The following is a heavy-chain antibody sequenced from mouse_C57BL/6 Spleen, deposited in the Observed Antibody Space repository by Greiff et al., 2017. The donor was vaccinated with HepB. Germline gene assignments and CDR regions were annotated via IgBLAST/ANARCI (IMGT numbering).Heavy chain of an antibody. CDR3: ARSDDYEGFAY. V-gene: IGHV1-54*01. D-gene: IGHD2-4*01. CDR2: INPGSGGT. CDR1: GYAFTNYL. Sequence: VKVVESGAELVRPGTSVKVSCKASGYAFTNYLIEWVKQRPGQGLEWIGVINPGSGGTNYNEKFKGKATLTADKSSSTAYMQLSSLTSEDSAVYFCARSDDYEGFAYWGQGTLVTVSA. J-gene: IGHJ3*01.